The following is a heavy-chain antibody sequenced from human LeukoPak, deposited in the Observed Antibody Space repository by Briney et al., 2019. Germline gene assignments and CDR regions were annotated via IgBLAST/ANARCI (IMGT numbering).Heavy chain of an antibody. CDR1: EFNFSSYS. CDR3: VTDGADYYDSTGYPIYFDY. Sequence: GGSLRLSCAASEFNFSSYSMNWVRQAPGKGLEWVSCISSSSSHIYYADSVKGRFTIARDNAKNSLYLQMNSLRAEDTAVYYCVTDGADYYDSTGYPIYFDYWGQGTLVTVSS. CDR2: ISSSSSHI. D-gene: IGHD3-22*01. V-gene: IGHV3-21*01. J-gene: IGHJ4*02.